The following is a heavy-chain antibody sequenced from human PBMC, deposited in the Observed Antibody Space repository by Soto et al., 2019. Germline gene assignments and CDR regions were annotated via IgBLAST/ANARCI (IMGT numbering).Heavy chain of an antibody. J-gene: IGHJ6*02. V-gene: IGHV4-39*01. CDR3: ARKYYYDSSGYYSPGSGMDV. D-gene: IGHD3-22*01. CDR1: GGSISSSSYY. CDR2: IYYSGST. Sequence: QLQLQESGPGLVKPSETLSLTCTVSGGSISSSSYYWGWIRQPPGKGLEWIGSIYYSGSTYYNPSLKSRVTISVDTSKNQFSLKLSSVTAADTAVYYCARKYYYDSSGYYSPGSGMDVWGQGTTVTVSS.